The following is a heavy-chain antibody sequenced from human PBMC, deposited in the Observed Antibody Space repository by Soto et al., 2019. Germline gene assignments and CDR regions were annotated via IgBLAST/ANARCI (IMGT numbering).Heavy chain of an antibody. CDR1: GDSVSSNNAA. J-gene: IGHJ4*02. Sequence: PSQTLSLTCAVSGDSVSSNNAAWNWIRQSPSRGLEWLGRTYYRSKWYVDYAVSVKSRITLNPDTSKNQFSLQLSSVTPDDTAVYYCARAQDSAYDSYYFDDWGQGTLVTVSS. V-gene: IGHV6-1*01. CDR2: TYYRSKWYV. D-gene: IGHD5-12*01. CDR3: ARAQDSAYDSYYFDD.